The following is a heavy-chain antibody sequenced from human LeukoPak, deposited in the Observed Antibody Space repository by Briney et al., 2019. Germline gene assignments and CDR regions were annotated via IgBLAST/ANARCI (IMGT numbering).Heavy chain of an antibody. V-gene: IGHV4-38-2*01. CDR3: ARGPGYCSSTSCWGWFDP. Sequence: GSLRLSCAASGFTFSDYNMRWIRQPPGKGLEWIGSIYYSGSTYYNPSLKSRVTISVDTSKNQFSLKLSSVTAADTAVYYCARGPGYCSSTSCWGWFDPWGQGTLVTVSS. D-gene: IGHD2-2*01. CDR2: IYYSGST. CDR1: GFTFSDYN. J-gene: IGHJ5*02.